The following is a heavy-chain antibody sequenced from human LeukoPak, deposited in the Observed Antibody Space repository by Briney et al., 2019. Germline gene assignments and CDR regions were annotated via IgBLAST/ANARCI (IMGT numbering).Heavy chain of an antibody. CDR1: GGTFGSYA. CDR3: ARVKPAYCGGDCYWYNWFDP. Sequence: ASVKVSCKASGGTFGSYAISWVRQAPGQGLELMGGIIPIFGTANYAQKFQGRVTITADESTSTAYMELSSLRSEDTAVYYCARVKPAYCGGDCYWYNWFDPWGQGTLVTVSS. D-gene: IGHD2-21*02. J-gene: IGHJ5*02. V-gene: IGHV1-69*13. CDR2: IIPIFGTA.